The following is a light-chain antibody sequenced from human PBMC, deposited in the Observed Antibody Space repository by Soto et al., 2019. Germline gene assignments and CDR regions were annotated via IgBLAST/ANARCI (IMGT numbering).Light chain of an antibody. CDR1: QSLSYW. CDR3: QQYERFPYS. Sequence: DIQMTQSPSTLSASVGDTVTITCRASQSLSYWLAWYQQKPGQAPKLLIHKASTLDSGVPSRFSGSGSGTEVTLTISRLQPDDFATFYWQQYERFPYSFGQGTKLEIK. J-gene: IGKJ2*03. CDR2: KAS. V-gene: IGKV1-5*03.